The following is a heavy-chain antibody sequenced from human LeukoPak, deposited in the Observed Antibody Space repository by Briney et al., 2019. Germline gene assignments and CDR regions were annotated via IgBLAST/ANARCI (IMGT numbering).Heavy chain of an antibody. CDR1: GYY. D-gene: IGHD3-10*01. CDR2: INPNSGGT. V-gene: IGHV1-2*02. CDR3: ARDYYGSGTYYKDY. Sequence: ASVKVSCKASGYYMHWVRQAPGQGLEWMGWINPNSGGTKYAQKFQGRVTMTRDTSISTVYMELSRLRSDDTAVYYCARDYYGSGTYYKDYWGQGTLVTVSS. J-gene: IGHJ4*02.